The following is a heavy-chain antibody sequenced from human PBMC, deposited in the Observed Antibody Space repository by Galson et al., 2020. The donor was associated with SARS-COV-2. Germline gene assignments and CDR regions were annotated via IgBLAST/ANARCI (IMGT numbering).Heavy chain of an antibody. D-gene: IGHD2-2*03. CDR1: GGSVSSGSYY. CDR3: ARTGYCSSTSCHDAFDI. J-gene: IGHJ3*02. Sequence: SETLSLTCTVSGGSVSSGSYYWSWIRQPPGKGLEWIGYIYYSGSTNYNPSLKSRVTISVDTSKNQFSLKLSSVTAADTAVYYCARTGYCSSTSCHDAFDIWGQGTMVTVSS. V-gene: IGHV4-61*01. CDR2: IYYSGST.